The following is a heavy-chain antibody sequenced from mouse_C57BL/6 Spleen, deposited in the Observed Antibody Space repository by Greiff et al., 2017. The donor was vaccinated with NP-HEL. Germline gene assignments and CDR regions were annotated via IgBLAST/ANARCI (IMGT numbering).Heavy chain of an antibody. V-gene: IGHV1-82*01. Sequence: LEESGPELVKPGASVKISCKASGYAFSSSWMNWVKQRPGKGLEWIGRIYPGDGDTNYNGKFKGKATLTADKSSSTAYMQLSSLTSEDSAVYFCARKELLGYFDYWGQGTTLTVSS. CDR1: GYAFSSSW. CDR3: ARKELLGYFDY. J-gene: IGHJ2*01. CDR2: IYPGDGDT. D-gene: IGHD3-3*01.